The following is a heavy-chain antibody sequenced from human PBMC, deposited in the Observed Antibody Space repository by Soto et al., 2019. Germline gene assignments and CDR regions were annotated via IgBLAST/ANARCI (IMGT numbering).Heavy chain of an antibody. D-gene: IGHD1-26*01. J-gene: IGHJ5*02. Sequence: QVQLVQSGAEVKKPGSSVKVSCKASGGTFSNNGISWVRQAPGQGIEWMGGIIPMFGTANYAPKFQDRVTITADKSTSTAYMELISLRAEDTAVYYCAGRATYSGSYIYWFDPWGQGTLVTVSS. V-gene: IGHV1-69*06. CDR1: GGTFSNNG. CDR3: AGRATYSGSYIYWFDP. CDR2: IIPMFGTA.